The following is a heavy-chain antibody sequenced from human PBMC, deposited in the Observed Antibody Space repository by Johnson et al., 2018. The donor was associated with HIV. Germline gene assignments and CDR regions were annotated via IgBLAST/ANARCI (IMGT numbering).Heavy chain of an antibody. Sequence: VQLVESGGGRAKPGGSLRLSCAVSGFSFTNAWMSWVRQAPGKGLEWVGRIKSKTDGGTTDYAAPVKGRFTISRDDSKNTLYLQMNSLKTEDSAVYYCARRDDIRNGAFDIWGQGTMVTVSS. D-gene: IGHD3-22*01. V-gene: IGHV3-15*01. CDR2: IKSKTDGGTT. J-gene: IGHJ3*02. CDR1: GFSFTNAW. CDR3: ARRDDIRNGAFDI.